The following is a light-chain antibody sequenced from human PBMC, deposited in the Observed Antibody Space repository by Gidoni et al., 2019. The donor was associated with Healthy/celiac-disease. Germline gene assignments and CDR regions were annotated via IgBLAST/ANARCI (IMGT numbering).Light chain of an antibody. Sequence: DIKMTQSHSTLSASVGDRVTITCRASQSISSWLAWYQQKPGKAPKLLIYKASSLESGGPSRFSCSGSGTEFTLTISSLQPDDFATYYCQQYNSYSPYTFGQGTKLEIK. V-gene: IGKV1-5*03. CDR3: QQYNSYSPYT. CDR2: KAS. CDR1: QSISSW. J-gene: IGKJ2*01.